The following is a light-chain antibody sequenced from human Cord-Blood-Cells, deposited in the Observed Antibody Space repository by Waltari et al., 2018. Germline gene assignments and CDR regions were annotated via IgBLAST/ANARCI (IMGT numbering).Light chain of an antibody. CDR2: GAS. J-gene: IGKJ2*01. CDR3: QQYGSSRT. V-gene: IGKV3-20*01. CDR1: QSVSSSY. Sequence: EIVLTQSPGTLSLSPGERATLSCRASQSVSSSYLAWYQQKPGQAPRLLIYGASSRATGIPDRSSGSGSGTDFTLTISRLEPEDFAVYDCQQYGSSRTFGQGTKLEIK.